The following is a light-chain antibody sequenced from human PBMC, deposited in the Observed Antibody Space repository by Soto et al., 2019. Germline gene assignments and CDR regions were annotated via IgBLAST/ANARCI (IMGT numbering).Light chain of an antibody. Sequence: EIVLTQSPVTLSFSPGERATLSCRASQSVDSYLAWYQQKPGQAPRLLIFGASNRATGIPARFSGSGSGTDFTLTISSLQSEDFAVYYCQQYNNWPPVTFGGGTKVDI. CDR1: QSVDSY. CDR2: GAS. CDR3: QQYNNWPPVT. V-gene: IGKV3-15*01. J-gene: IGKJ4*01.